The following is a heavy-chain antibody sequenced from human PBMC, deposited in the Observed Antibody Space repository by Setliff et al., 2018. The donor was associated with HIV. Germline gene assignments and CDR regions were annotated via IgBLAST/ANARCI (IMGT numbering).Heavy chain of an antibody. D-gene: IGHD3-22*01. Sequence: GGSLRLSCAASGFTFSAHGMHWVRQAPGKGLEWVAFIRYDGSKQYYADSVKGRFTISRDNSKNTLYLQMNSLRAEDTAVYYCAKDRYYDSSGSPFDYWGQGTLVTVSS. CDR2: IRYDGSKQ. J-gene: IGHJ4*02. V-gene: IGHV3-30*02. CDR3: AKDRYYDSSGSPFDY. CDR1: GFTFSAHG.